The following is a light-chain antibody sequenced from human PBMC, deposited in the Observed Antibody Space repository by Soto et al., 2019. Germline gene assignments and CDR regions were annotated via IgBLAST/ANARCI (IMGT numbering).Light chain of an antibody. Sequence: HSALTQPASVSGSPGQSITISCTGTSSDIGTYNYVSWYQQHPGKAPKLMIYDVSDRPSGVSNRFSGSKSGNTASLTISGLQAGDEADYFCCSCTGSSTPYVFGTGTKLTVL. V-gene: IGLV2-14*03. J-gene: IGLJ1*01. CDR3: CSCTGSSTPYV. CDR1: SSDIGTYNY. CDR2: DVS.